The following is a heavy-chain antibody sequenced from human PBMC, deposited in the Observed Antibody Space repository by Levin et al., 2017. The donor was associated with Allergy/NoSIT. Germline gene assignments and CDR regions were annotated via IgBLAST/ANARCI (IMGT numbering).Heavy chain of an antibody. V-gene: IGHV2-5*02. CDR1: SLTTSGVG. CDR2: IYWDDDK. J-gene: IGHJ4*02. CDR3: AHRRPTGSPWDFGYFDY. Sequence: SLTTSGVGVGWIRQPPGKALEWVALIYWDDDKRYSPSLRSRPTITKDTSRNQVVLTMTNVDPLDTATYYCAHRRPTGSPWDFGYFDYWGQGNLVTVSS. D-gene: IGHD1-1*01.